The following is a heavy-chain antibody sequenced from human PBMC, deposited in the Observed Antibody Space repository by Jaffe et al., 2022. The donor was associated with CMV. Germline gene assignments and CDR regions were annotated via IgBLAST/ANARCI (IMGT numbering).Heavy chain of an antibody. Sequence: QVQLVESGGGVVQPGRSLRLSCAASGFTFSSYGMHWVRQAPGKGLEWVAVIWYDGSNKYYADSVKGRFTISRDNSKNTLYLQMNSLRAEDTAVYYCARDLDTVVVTAISFSSAFDIWGQGTMVTVSS. CDR3: ARDLDTVVVTAISFSSAFDI. D-gene: IGHD2-21*02. CDR1: GFTFSSYG. V-gene: IGHV3-33*01. CDR2: IWYDGSNK. J-gene: IGHJ3*02.